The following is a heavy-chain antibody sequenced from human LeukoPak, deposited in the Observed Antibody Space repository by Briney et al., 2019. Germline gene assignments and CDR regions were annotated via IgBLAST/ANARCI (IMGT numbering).Heavy chain of an antibody. CDR2: ISSSGSTI. CDR1: GFTFSSYP. CDR3: AGGHSSGYYPIDY. J-gene: IGHJ4*02. Sequence: GGSLRLSCAASGFTFSSYPMSWVRQAPGKGLEWVSYISSSGSTIYYAESVKGRFTISRDNAKNSLYLQMNSLRAEDTAVYYCAGGHSSGYYPIDYWGQGTLVTVSS. V-gene: IGHV3-48*01. D-gene: IGHD3-22*01.